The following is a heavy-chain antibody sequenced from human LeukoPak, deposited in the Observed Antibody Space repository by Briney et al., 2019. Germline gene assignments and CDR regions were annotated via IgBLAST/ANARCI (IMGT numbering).Heavy chain of an antibody. D-gene: IGHD3-22*01. V-gene: IGHV3-74*03. CDR2: INSDGSAS. Sequence: PGGSLRLSCAASGFTFSSYWMHWVRQAPGKGLVWVSRINSDGSASTYADSVKGRFTISRDNSKNTLYLQTNSLRAEDMAVYFCAKLDYFDTHWGQGTLVTVSS. J-gene: IGHJ4*02. CDR1: GFTFSSYW. CDR3: AKLDYFDTH.